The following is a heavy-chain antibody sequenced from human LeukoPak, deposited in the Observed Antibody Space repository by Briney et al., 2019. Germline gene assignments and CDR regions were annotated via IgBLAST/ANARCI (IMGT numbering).Heavy chain of an antibody. CDR3: AISGSTIVVVVAASLGLAFDI. CDR1: GYTLTELS. D-gene: IGHD2-15*01. CDR2: FDPEDGET. Sequence: ASVKVSCKVSGYTLTELSMHWVRQAPGKGLEWMGGFDPEDGETIYAQKFQGRVTMTEDTSTDTAYMELSSLRSEDTAVYYCAISGSTIVVVVAASLGLAFDIWGQGTMVTVSS. J-gene: IGHJ3*02. V-gene: IGHV1-24*01.